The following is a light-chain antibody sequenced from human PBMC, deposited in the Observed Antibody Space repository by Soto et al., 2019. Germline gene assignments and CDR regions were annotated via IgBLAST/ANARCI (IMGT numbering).Light chain of an antibody. CDR3: QHYNSYSEA. J-gene: IGKJ1*01. CDR1: QSIGSY. V-gene: IGKV1-5*01. CDR2: SAS. Sequence: DIHMTQSPSSLSASVGDRVAITCRATQSIGSYLNWYQQKPGIAPKVLIFSASRLQSGAPSRFSGSGFGTEFTLTISSLQPDDFATYYCQHYNSYSEAFGQGTKVDIK.